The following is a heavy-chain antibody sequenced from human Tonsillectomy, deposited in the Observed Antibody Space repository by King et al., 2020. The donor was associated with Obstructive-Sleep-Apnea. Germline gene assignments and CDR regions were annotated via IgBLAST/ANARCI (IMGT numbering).Heavy chain of an antibody. CDR1: GFTFSSYW. J-gene: IGHJ5*02. CDR2: IKEDGSGK. Sequence: VQLLESGGGLVQPGGSLRLSCAASGFTFSSYWMSWVRQAPGKGLEWVANIKEDGSGKYYVDSVKGRFTISRDNAKNSLYLQMNSLRADDTAVDYCARAVASNCFDPWGQGTLVTVSS. CDR3: ARAVASNCFDP. V-gene: IGHV3-7*01.